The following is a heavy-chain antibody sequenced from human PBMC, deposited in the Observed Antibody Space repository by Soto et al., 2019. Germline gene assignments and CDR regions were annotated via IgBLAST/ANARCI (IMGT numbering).Heavy chain of an antibody. CDR2: IYYSGST. CDR1: GGSISSSSYY. D-gene: IGHD2-2*01. J-gene: IGHJ4*02. CDR3: ARQGYCSSTSCYSNFDY. Sequence: QLQLQESGPGLVKPSETLSLTCTVSGGSISSSSYYWGWIRQPPGKGLEWIGSIYYSGSTYYNPSLKSRVTISVDTSKNQFSLKLSSVTAAGTAVYYCARQGYCSSTSCYSNFDYWGQGTLVTVSS. V-gene: IGHV4-39*01.